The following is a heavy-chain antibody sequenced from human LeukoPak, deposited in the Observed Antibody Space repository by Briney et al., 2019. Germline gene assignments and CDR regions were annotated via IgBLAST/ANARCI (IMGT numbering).Heavy chain of an antibody. CDR3: TTDRKELENH. CDR2: IRANAEGGTA. CDR1: GFSFSSAW. Sequence: GGSLRLSCAGSGFSFSSAWMTWVRQAPGRGLGWVGRIRANAEGGTAGYAAPVKGRFTISRDDSENTLYLQMSSLKIEDTATYYCTTDRKELENHWGQGTLVTVSS. J-gene: IGHJ5*02. D-gene: IGHD1-7*01. V-gene: IGHV3-15*01.